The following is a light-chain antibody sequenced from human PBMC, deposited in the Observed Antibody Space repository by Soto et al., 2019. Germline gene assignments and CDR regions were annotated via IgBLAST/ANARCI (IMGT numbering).Light chain of an antibody. J-gene: IGKJ4*01. CDR2: GAS. Sequence: EIVLTRSPGTRSLSPLEVATLSCMASQSVSSSYLAWYQQKPGQAPRLLIYGASSRATGIPDRFSGSGSGTDFTLTISRLETEDFAVYYCQQYGSSPTFGGGTKVDI. V-gene: IGKV3-20*01. CDR1: QSVSSSY. CDR3: QQYGSSPT.